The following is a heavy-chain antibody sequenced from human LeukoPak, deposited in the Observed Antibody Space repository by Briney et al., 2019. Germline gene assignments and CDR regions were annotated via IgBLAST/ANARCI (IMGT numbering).Heavy chain of an antibody. J-gene: IGHJ4*02. Sequence: ASVKVSCKASGYAFTSYYMHWVRQAPGQGLEWMGIINPSGGSTNYAQKFQGRVTMTRDTSTSTVYMELSSLRSEDTAVYYCARGSSGYAPIDFRGQGTLVTVSS. V-gene: IGHV1-46*03. CDR1: GYAFTSYY. D-gene: IGHD5-12*01. CDR2: INPSGGST. CDR3: ARGSSGYAPIDF.